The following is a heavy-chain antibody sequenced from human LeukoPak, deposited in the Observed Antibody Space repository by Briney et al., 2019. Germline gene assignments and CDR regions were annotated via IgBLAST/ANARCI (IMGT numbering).Heavy chain of an antibody. J-gene: IGHJ4*02. CDR1: GFTFSSYA. V-gene: IGHV3-23*01. D-gene: IGHD1-26*01. CDR3: AKSVQWSYYFDY. CDR2: ISGSGGST. Sequence: GGSLRLSCAASGFTFSSYAMSWVRQAPGKGLEWVSVISGSGGSTYYADSVKGRFTISRDNSKNTLYLQMSSLRAEDTAVYYCAKSVQWSYYFDYWGQGTLVTVSS.